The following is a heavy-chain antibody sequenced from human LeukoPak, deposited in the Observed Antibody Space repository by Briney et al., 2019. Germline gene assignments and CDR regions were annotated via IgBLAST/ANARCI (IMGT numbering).Heavy chain of an antibody. Sequence: SVKVSCKASVGTLSSYAISWGREAPGQGHGWMGRIIPIIGIANYAQKFQGRVTITADKSTSTAYMELSSLRSEDTAVYYCARDYSYGMDVWGQGTTVTVSS. CDR3: ARDYSYGMDV. CDR1: VGTLSSYA. CDR2: IIPIIGIA. V-gene: IGHV1-69*04. J-gene: IGHJ6*02.